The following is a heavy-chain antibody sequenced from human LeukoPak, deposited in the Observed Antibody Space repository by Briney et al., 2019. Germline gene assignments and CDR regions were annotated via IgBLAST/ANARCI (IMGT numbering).Heavy chain of an antibody. CDR1: GGSISSGGDY. CDR3: ARDYAFDI. V-gene: IGHV4-61*08. CDR2: IYYIGST. J-gene: IGHJ3*02. Sequence: SETLSLTCTVSGGSISSGGDYWSWIRQPPGKGLEWIGYIYYIGSTNYNPSLKSRVTISVDTSKNQFSLKLSSVTAADTAVYYCARDYAFDIWGQGTMVTVSS.